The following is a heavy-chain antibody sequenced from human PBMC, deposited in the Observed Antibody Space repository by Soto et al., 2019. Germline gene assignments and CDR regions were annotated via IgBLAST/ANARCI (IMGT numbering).Heavy chain of an antibody. CDR1: GGTLSSYA. D-gene: IGHD6-19*01. J-gene: IGHJ4*02. Sequence: SVKVSCKASGGTLSSYAISWVRQAPGQGLEWMGGIIPIFGTANYAQKFQGRVTITADESTSTAYMELSSLRSEDTAVYYCARDWTAVAGTKYFDYWGQGSLVTVSS. CDR3: ARDWTAVAGTKYFDY. CDR2: IIPIFGTA. V-gene: IGHV1-69*13.